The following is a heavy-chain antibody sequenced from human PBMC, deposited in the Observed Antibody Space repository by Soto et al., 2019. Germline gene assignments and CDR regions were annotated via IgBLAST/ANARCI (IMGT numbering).Heavy chain of an antibody. Sequence: VGSLRLSCAASGFTFSSYGMHWVRQAPGKGLEWVAVISYDGSNKYYADSVKGRFTISRDNSKNTLYLQMNSLRAEDTAVYYCAKDHKSIFGVVIFSWFDPWGQGTLVTVSS. J-gene: IGHJ5*02. D-gene: IGHD3-3*01. CDR3: AKDHKSIFGVVIFSWFDP. CDR1: GFTFSSYG. CDR2: ISYDGSNK. V-gene: IGHV3-30*18.